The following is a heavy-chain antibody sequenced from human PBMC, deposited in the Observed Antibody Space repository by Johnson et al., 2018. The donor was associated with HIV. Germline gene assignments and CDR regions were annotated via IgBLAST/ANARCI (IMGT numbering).Heavy chain of an antibody. Sequence: VQLVESGGGLVQPGGSLRLSCAASGFTFSSYWMSWVRQAPGKGLEWVANIKQDGSEKYYADSVKGRFTISRDNAKNTLYLQMNSLRAEDTAVYYCARKQWLAKISSDAFDIWGQGTMVTVSS. D-gene: IGHD6-19*01. CDR1: GFTFSSYW. J-gene: IGHJ3*02. V-gene: IGHV3-7*01. CDR3: ARKQWLAKISSDAFDI. CDR2: IKQDGSEK.